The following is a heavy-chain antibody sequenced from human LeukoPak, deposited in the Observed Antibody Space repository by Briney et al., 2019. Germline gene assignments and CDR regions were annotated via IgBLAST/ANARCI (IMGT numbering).Heavy chain of an antibody. D-gene: IGHD6-19*01. CDR3: VRVGKNGWQNDY. CDR2: INEGGNGR. Sequence: GGFLRLSCEASGFSFSSYWMSWVRQAPGKGLEWVANINEGGNGRYYVGSVKGRFTISRDNAKNSLFLQMNDLRGDDRAVYYCVRVGKNGWQNDYWGQGTLVTVSS. CDR1: GFSFSSYW. V-gene: IGHV3-7*03. J-gene: IGHJ4*02.